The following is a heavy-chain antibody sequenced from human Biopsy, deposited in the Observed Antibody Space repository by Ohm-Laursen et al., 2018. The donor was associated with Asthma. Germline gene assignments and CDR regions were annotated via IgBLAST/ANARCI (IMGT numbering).Heavy chain of an antibody. D-gene: IGHD2-15*01. CDR3: AKAREDIVVVVAVSDS. CDR1: GGSISSGAYY. V-gene: IGHV3-23*01. J-gene: IGHJ4*02. Sequence: LSLTCTVSGGSISSGAYYWSWVRQPPGKGLEWVSTISGSGGSTYYADSVKGRFTISRDNSKNTLHLQMNSLRAEDTAVYYCAKAREDIVVVVAVSDSWGQGTLVTVSS. CDR2: ISGSGGST.